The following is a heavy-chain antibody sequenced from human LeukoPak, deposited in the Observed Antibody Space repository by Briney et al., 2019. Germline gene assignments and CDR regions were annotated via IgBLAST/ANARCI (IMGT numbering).Heavy chain of an antibody. CDR2: IIPILGIA. CDR3: ASPLNVERGYSYGYYY. CDR1: GGTFSSYT. J-gene: IGHJ4*02. Sequence: ASVKVSCKASGGTFSSYTISWVRQAPGQGLEWMGRIIPILGIANYAQKFQGRVTITADKSTSTAYTELSSLRSEDTAVYYCASPLNVERGYSYGYYYWGQGTLVTVSS. V-gene: IGHV1-69*02. D-gene: IGHD5-18*01.